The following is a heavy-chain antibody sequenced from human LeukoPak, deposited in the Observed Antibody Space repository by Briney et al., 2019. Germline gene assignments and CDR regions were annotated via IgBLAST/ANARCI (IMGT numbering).Heavy chain of an antibody. CDR2: IYTSGST. CDR1: GGSISSGSYY. J-gene: IGHJ3*02. D-gene: IGHD4-23*01. CDR3: AREEGYGGNLKAVDI. Sequence: SQTLSLTCTVSGGSISSGSYYWSWIRQPAGKGLEWIGRIYTSGSTNYNPSLKSRVTISVDTSKNQFSLKLSSVTAAVTAVYYCAREEGYGGNLKAVDIWGQGTMVTVSS. V-gene: IGHV4-61*02.